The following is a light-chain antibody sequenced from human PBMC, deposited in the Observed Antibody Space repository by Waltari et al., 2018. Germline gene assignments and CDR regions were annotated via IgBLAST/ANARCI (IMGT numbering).Light chain of an antibody. CDR3: YSAADNNLWV. CDR2: KAS. CDR1: VLAKKKY. Sequence: SYELTQPSSVSVSPGQTARITCSGDVLAKKKYARWFQQKPGQAPVLVISKASERPSGLPERFSGSSSGTTVTLTISGAQVEDEADYYCYSAADNNLWVFGGGTKLTVL. J-gene: IGLJ3*02. V-gene: IGLV3-27*01.